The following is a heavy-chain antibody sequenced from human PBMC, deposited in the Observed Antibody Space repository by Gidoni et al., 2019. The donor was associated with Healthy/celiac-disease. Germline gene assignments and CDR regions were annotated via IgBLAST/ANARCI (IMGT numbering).Heavy chain of an antibody. CDR1: GGTFSSYA. CDR3: ARAEGQLWFGESYYGMDV. V-gene: IGHV1-69*01. Sequence: QVQLVQSGAEVKKPGSSVKVSCKTSGGTFSSYAISWVRQAPGQGREWMGGIIPIFGTANYAQKFQGRVTITADESTSTAYMELSSLRSEDTAVYYCARAEGQLWFGESYYGMDVWGQGTTVTVSS. J-gene: IGHJ6*02. D-gene: IGHD3-10*01. CDR2: IIPIFGTA.